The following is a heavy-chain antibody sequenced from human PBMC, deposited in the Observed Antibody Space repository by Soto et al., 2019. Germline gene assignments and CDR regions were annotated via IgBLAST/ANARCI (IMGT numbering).Heavy chain of an antibody. J-gene: IGHJ4*02. CDR2: IKSKTDGETT. D-gene: IGHD5-18*01. CDR1: GFSFSYSW. CDR3: TGYSYVYLHFDY. V-gene: IGHV3-15*01. Sequence: GGSLRLSCVASGFSFSYSWMSWVRQAPGKGLELVGRIKSKTDGETTDYGAAVKGRFTISRDDSKNTLYLQMNSLKTEDTAEYYCTGYSYVYLHFDYWGQGTPVTVSS.